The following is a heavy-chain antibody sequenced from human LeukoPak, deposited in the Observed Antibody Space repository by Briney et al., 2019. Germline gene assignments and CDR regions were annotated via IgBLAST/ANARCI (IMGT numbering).Heavy chain of an antibody. D-gene: IGHD1-26*01. Sequence: PGRSLRLSCAASGFTFSSYGMHWVRQAPGKGLEWVAVISYDGSNKYYADSVKGRFTISRDNSKNTLYLQMNSLRVEDTAVYYCARGSGSCFDLWGQGTLVTVSS. CDR1: GFTFSSYG. CDR3: ARGSGSCFDL. V-gene: IGHV3-30*03. J-gene: IGHJ5*02. CDR2: ISYDGSNK.